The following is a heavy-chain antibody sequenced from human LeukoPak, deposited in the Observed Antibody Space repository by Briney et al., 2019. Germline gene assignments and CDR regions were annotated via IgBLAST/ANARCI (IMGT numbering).Heavy chain of an antibody. V-gene: IGHV4-34*01. CDR3: ARESYYDSGGHFDY. CDR1: GGSISSYY. Sequence: SETLSLTCTVSGGSISSYYWNWIRQPPGKGLEWIGEINHSGSTNYNPSLKSRVTISVDTSKNQFSLKLSSVTAADTAVYYCARESYYDSGGHFDYWGQGTLVTVSS. J-gene: IGHJ4*02. D-gene: IGHD3-22*01. CDR2: INHSGST.